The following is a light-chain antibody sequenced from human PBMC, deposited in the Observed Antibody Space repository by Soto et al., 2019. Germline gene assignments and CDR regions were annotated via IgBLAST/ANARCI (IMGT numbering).Light chain of an antibody. CDR2: RNT. J-gene: IGLJ1*01. Sequence: QSVLTQPPSASGTPGQRVTISCSGSSSNIGSNYVSWYQHLPGTAPKLLIYRNTQRPSGVPDRFSGSKSGTSASLAISGLRSEDEADYYCAAWDDSLSGYVFGTGTKLTVL. V-gene: IGLV1-47*01. CDR3: AAWDDSLSGYV. CDR1: SSNIGSNY.